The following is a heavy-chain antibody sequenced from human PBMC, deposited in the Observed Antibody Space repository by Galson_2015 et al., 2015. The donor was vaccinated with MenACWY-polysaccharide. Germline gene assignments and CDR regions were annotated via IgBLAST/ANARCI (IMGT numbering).Heavy chain of an antibody. CDR2: ISDSDGRT. Sequence: SLRLSCAASGFTFSSYAMNWVRQAPGKGLEWVSAISDSDGRTYYADSVKGRVTISGDNSRNTLYLQMNSLRAEDTAVYYCAKAHIAARPDRRMVYYYYMDVWGKGTTVTVSS. V-gene: IGHV3-23*01. D-gene: IGHD6-6*01. J-gene: IGHJ6*03. CDR1: GFTFSSYA. CDR3: AKAHIAARPDRRMVYYYYMDV.